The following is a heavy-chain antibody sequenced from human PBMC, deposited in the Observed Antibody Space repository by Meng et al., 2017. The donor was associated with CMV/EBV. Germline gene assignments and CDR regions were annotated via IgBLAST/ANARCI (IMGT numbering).Heavy chain of an antibody. V-gene: IGHV3-48*03. J-gene: IGHJ4*02. CDR3: ARQCSGLTREIDY. CDR1: GFIFSSYE. D-gene: IGHD2-15*01. CDR2: ISSSGSTI. Sequence: GGSLRLSCAASGFIFSSYEMNWVRQAPGKGLEWVSYISSSGSTIYYADSVKGRFTISRDNAKNSLYLQMNSLRAEDTAVYYCARQCSGLTREIDYWGQGTLVTVSS.